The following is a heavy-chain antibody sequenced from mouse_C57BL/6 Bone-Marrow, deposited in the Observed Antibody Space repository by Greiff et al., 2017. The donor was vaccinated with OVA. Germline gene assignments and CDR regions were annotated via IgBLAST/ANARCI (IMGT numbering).Heavy chain of an antibody. CDR3: AIITTVGFAY. J-gene: IGHJ3*01. D-gene: IGHD1-1*01. V-gene: IGHV1-42*01. CDR1: GYSFTGYY. CDR2: INPSTGGT. Sequence: EVQRVESGPELVKPGASVKISCKASGYSFTGYYMNWVKQSPEKSLEWIGEINPSTGGTTYNQKFKAKATLTVDKSSSTAYMQLKSLTSEDSAVYYCAIITTVGFAYWGQGTLVTVSA.